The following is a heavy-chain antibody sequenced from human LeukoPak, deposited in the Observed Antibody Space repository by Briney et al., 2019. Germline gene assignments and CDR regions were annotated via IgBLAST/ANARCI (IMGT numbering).Heavy chain of an antibody. J-gene: IGHJ6*03. D-gene: IGHD3-16*01. Sequence: ASVKVSCKASGYTFTSYGISWVRQAPGQGLEWMGWISAYNGNTNYAQKLQGRVTMATDTSTSTAYMELRSLRSDDTAVYYCARDQEGGSPPDYYYYYMDVWGKGTTVTVSS. CDR1: GYTFTSYG. CDR3: ARDQEGGSPPDYYYYYMDV. CDR2: ISAYNGNT. V-gene: IGHV1-18*01.